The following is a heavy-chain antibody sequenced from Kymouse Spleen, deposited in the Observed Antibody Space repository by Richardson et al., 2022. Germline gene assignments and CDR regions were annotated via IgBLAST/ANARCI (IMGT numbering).Heavy chain of an antibody. CDR1: GGSFSGYY. CDR3: ARGFSSGWDLTT. Sequence: QVQLQQWGAGLLKPSETLSLTCAVYGGSFSGYYWSWIRQPPGKGLEWIGEINHSGSTNYNPSLKSRVTISVDTSKNQFSLKLSSVTAADTAVYYCARGFSSGWDLTTGAREPWSPSPQ. V-gene: IGHV4-34*01. D-gene: IGHD6-19*01. J-gene: IGHJ4*02. CDR2: INHSGST.